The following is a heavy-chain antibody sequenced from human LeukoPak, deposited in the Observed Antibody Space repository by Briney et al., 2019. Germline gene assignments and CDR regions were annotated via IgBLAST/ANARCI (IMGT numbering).Heavy chain of an antibody. Sequence: PGGSLRLSCAASGFTVSSNYMSWVRQAPGKGLEWVSGISWNSGSIGYADSVKGRFTISRDNAKNSLYLQMNSLRAEDMALYYCAKAGHDSSGYYYFDYWGQGTLVTVSS. CDR3: AKAGHDSSGYYYFDY. V-gene: IGHV3-9*03. J-gene: IGHJ4*02. D-gene: IGHD3-22*01. CDR2: ISWNSGSI. CDR1: GFTVSSNY.